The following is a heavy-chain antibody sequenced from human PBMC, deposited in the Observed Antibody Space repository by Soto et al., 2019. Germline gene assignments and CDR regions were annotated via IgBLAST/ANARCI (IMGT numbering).Heavy chain of an antibody. CDR1: GYTFTNYG. Sequence: QVQLVQSGAEVKKPGASVKVSCKASGYTFTNYGIHWVRQAPGQRLEWMGWINAGNGNTKYSQKFQGGVIITRDTSASTAYMELSSLRSEDTAVFYCARAGYSSGWYHWYFDFWGRGTLVTVSS. J-gene: IGHJ2*01. D-gene: IGHD6-19*01. CDR3: ARAGYSSGWYHWYFDF. CDR2: INAGNGNT. V-gene: IGHV1-3*01.